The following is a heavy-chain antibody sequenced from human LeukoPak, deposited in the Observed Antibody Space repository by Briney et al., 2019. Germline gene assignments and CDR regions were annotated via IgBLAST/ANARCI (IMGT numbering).Heavy chain of an antibody. CDR2: ISSSSSYI. CDR1: GFTFSSYS. CDR3: ARLTAAGRRTDFDY. D-gene: IGHD6-13*01. Sequence: GGSLRLSCAASGFTFSSYSMNWVRQAPGKGLEWVSSISSSSSYIYYADSVKGRFTISRDNSKNTLYLHVNSLRGEDTAVYYCARLTAAGRRTDFDYWGQGTLVTVSS. J-gene: IGHJ4*02. V-gene: IGHV3-21*01.